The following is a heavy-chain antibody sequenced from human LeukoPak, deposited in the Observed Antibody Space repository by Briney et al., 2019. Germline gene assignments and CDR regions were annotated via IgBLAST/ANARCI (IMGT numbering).Heavy chain of an antibody. J-gene: IGHJ4*02. CDR1: GFTFSSYA. CDR3: AKALGSRSGVHRAEYYFDY. D-gene: IGHD2-15*01. Sequence: PGGSLRLSCAASGFTFSSYAVSWVRQAPGKGLAWVSAISDSGGSTQYADSVKGRFTISRDNSKNTLYLQVNSLRAEDTAVYYCAKALGSRSGVHRAEYYFDYWGQGTLVTVSS. CDR2: ISDSGGST. V-gene: IGHV3-23*01.